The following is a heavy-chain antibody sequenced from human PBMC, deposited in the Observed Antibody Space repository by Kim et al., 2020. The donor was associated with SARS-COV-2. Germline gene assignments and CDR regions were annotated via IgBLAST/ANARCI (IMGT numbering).Heavy chain of an antibody. V-gene: IGHV4-39*01. CDR3: ARTYSSGWPGIFDY. J-gene: IGHJ4*02. D-gene: IGHD6-19*01. Sequence: TPSRKRRVTISVDTSKTQFSLKLRSGTAADTAVYYCARTYSSGWPGIFDYWGQGTLVTVSS.